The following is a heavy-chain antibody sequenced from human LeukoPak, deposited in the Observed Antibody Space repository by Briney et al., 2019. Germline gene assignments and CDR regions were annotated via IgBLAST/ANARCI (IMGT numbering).Heavy chain of an antibody. J-gene: IGHJ4*02. CDR1: GGSISSYY. D-gene: IGHD5-18*01. CDR3: ARGYSYGARFFDY. V-gene: IGHV4-59*04. CDR2: IYYSGST. Sequence: SETLSLTCTVSGGSISSYYWSWIRQPPGKGLEWIGYIYYSGSTYYNPSLKSRVTISVDTSKNQFSLKLSSVTAADTAVYYCARGYSYGARFFDYWGQGTLVTVSS.